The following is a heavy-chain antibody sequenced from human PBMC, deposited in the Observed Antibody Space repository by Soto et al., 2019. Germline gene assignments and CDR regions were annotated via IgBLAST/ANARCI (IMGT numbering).Heavy chain of an antibody. Sequence: GGSLRLSCAASGFTFSSYAMHWVRQAPGKGLEWVAVISYDGSNKYYADSVKGRFTISRDNSKNTLYLQMNSLRAEDTAVYYCARDKDIGKAGYYYGMDVWGQGTTVTVSS. D-gene: IGHD5-12*01. CDR3: ARDKDIGKAGYYYGMDV. V-gene: IGHV3-30-3*01. J-gene: IGHJ6*02. CDR1: GFTFSSYA. CDR2: ISYDGSNK.